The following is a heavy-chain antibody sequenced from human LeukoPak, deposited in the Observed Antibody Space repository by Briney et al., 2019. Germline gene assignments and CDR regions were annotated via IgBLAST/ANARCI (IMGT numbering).Heavy chain of an antibody. CDR3: AKNGDRGAYCSGGTCYPYYYYYMDV. CDR1: GFTFDDYT. D-gene: IGHD2-15*01. J-gene: IGHJ6*03. CDR2: ISWDGGST. V-gene: IGHV3-43*01. Sequence: PGGSLRLSCAASGFTFDDYTMHWVRQAPGKGLEWVSLISWDGGSTYYADSVKGRFTISRDNSKNSLYLQMNSLRTEDSALYYCAKNGDRGAYCSGGTCYPYYYYYMDVWGKGTTVTISS.